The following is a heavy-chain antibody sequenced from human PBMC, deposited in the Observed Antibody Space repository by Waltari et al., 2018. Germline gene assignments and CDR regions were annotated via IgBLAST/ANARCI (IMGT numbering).Heavy chain of an antibody. CDR1: GFTFSSYA. D-gene: IGHD3-22*01. CDR2: ISGSGGST. V-gene: IGHV3-23*01. Sequence: EVQLLESGGGLVQPGGSLRLSCAASGFTFSSYAIRWVRQAPGTGLEWVSAISGSGGSTYYADSVKGRFTISRDNSKNTLYLQMNSLRAEDTAVYYCAKGVRLGPHMIVVVTYFDYWGQGTLVTVSS. J-gene: IGHJ4*02. CDR3: AKGVRLGPHMIVVVTYFDY.